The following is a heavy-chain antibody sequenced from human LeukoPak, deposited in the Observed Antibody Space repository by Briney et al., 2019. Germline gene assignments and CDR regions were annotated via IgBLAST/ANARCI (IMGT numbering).Heavy chain of an antibody. CDR2: IYYTGNT. Sequence: NSSETLSLTCSVSGDTISTSDHYWGWIRQPPGKGLEWIGSIYYTGNTYYNPSLKSRVTISVDTSKNQFSLKLSSVTAADTAVYYCVRHQEGMVRGVLYYMDVWGTGTTVTISS. CDR3: VRHQEGMVRGVLYYMDV. J-gene: IGHJ6*03. V-gene: IGHV4-39*01. D-gene: IGHD3-10*01. CDR1: GDTISTSDHY.